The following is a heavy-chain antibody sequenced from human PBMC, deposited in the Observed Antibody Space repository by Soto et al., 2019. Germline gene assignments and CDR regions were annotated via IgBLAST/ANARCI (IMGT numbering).Heavy chain of an antibody. V-gene: IGHV4-34*01. CDR2: INHSGST. J-gene: IGHJ6*02. CDR3: ARGQADYYDYYGMDV. Sequence: PSETLSLTCAVYGGSFSGYYWSWIRQPPGKGLEWIGEINHSGSTNYNPSLKSRVTISVDTSKNQFSLKLSSVTAADTAVYYCARGQADYYDYYGMDVWGQGTTVTVSS. CDR1: GGSFSGYY.